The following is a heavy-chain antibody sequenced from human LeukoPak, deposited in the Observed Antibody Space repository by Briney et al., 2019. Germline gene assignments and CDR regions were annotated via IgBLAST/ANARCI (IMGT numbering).Heavy chain of an antibody. D-gene: IGHD5-12*01. CDR1: GGPISSGGYY. CDR3: ARDLGGYDSY. J-gene: IGHJ4*02. V-gene: IGHV4-31*03. Sequence: SETLSLTCSVSGGPISSGGYYWSWIRQHPGKGLEWIGYIYYSGSTYYNPSLKSRVTISVDTSKNQFSLKLSSVTAADTAVYYCARDLGGYDSYWGQGTLVTVSS. CDR2: IYYSGST.